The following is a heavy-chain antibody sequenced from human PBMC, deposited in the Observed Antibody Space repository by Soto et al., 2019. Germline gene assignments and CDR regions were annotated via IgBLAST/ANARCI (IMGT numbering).Heavy chain of an antibody. CDR2: ISSSSSTI. V-gene: IGHV3-48*02. CDR1: GFTFSSYS. D-gene: IGHD6-13*01. CDR3: ESCGGDSSSWYQDYYYYGMDV. Sequence: GGSLRLSCAASGFTFSSYSMNWVRQAPGKGLEWVSYISSSSSTIYYADSVKGRFTISRDNAKNSLYLQMNSLRDEDTAVYYCESCGGDSSSWYQDYYYYGMDVWGQGTTVTVSS. J-gene: IGHJ6*02.